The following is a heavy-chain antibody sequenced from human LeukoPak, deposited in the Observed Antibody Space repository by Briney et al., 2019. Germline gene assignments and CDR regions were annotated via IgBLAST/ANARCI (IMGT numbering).Heavy chain of an antibody. CDR1: TVSGSSGNW. D-gene: IGHD7-27*01. V-gene: IGHV4-4*02. J-gene: IGHJ4*02. CDR3: ARELLGAPTPGAY. Sequence: SETLSLTCALSTVSGSSGNWWSWVRQPPGKGLGWIGEVHKTGKTNYNPSLKTRVTISIDASKNQLSLELTSVTAADAAVYYCARELLGAPTPGAYWGQGTRVTISS. CDR2: VHKTGKT.